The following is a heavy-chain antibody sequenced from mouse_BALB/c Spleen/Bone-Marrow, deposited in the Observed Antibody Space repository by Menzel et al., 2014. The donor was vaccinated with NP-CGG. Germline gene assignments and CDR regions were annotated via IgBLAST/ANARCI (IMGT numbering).Heavy chain of an antibody. V-gene: IGHV14-3*02. CDR1: GFNIKDTY. J-gene: IGHJ4*01. CDR3: ARYYRYRCNAMDY. D-gene: IGHD2-14*01. CDR2: IDPANGNT. Sequence: EVQLVESGAELVKPGASVKLSCTASGFNIKDTYMHWVKQRPEQGLEWIGRIDPANGNTKYDPKFQGKATITADTSSYAAYLQISSLASEGTTVYYCARYYRYRCNAMDYWGQGTSLTVSS.